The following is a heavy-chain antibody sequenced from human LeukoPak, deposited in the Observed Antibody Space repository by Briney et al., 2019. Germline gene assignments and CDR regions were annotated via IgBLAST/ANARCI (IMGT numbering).Heavy chain of an antibody. CDR2: IYYSGST. CDR3: ARHPNTYYDFWSGYYYYMDV. D-gene: IGHD3-3*01. Sequence: SETLSLTCTVSGGSISSYYWSWIRQPPGKGLEWIGYIYYSGSTNYNPSLKSRVTISVDTSKNQFSLKLSSVTAADTAVYYCARHPNTYYDFWSGYYYYMDVWGKGTTVTVSS. CDR1: GGSISSYY. J-gene: IGHJ6*03. V-gene: IGHV4-59*01.